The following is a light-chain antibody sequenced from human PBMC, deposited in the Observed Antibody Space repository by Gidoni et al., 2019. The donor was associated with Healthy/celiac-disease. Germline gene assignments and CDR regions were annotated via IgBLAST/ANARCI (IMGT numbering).Light chain of an antibody. CDR3: QKYNSAPWT. Sequence: DIQITQSPSSLSASVGDRVTITCRESQGISNYLAWYQQKPGKVPKLLIYAASTLQSGVPSRFSCSGSGTDFTLTISSLQPEDVATYYCQKYNSAPWTFGQGTKVEIK. V-gene: IGKV1-27*01. J-gene: IGKJ1*01. CDR2: AAS. CDR1: QGISNY.